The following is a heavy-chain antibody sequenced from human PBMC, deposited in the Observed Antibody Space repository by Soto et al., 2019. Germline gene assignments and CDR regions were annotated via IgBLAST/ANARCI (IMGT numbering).Heavy chain of an antibody. CDR3: AREAPGWFDP. Sequence: SETLSLTCTVSGGSIRGGGHYWTWIRHRPGKGLEWIGYIYYSGSTNYNPSLKSRVTISVDTSKNQFSLKLSSVTAADTAVYYCAREAPGWFDPWGQGTLVTVSS. J-gene: IGHJ5*02. CDR1: GGSIRGGGHY. V-gene: IGHV4-61*08. CDR2: IYYSGST.